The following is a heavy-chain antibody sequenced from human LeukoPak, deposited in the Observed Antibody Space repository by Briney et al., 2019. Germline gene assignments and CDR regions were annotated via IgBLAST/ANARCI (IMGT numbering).Heavy chain of an antibody. V-gene: IGHV4-59*08. CDR3: ARTLGYCSGGSCYRWFDP. Sequence: PSETLSLTCTVSGGSISSYYWSWIRQPPGKGLEWIGHIYYSGSTNYNPSLKSRVTISVDTSKNQFSLKLSSVTAADTAVYYCARTLGYCSGGSCYRWFDPWGQGTLVTVSS. J-gene: IGHJ5*02. CDR1: GGSISSYY. CDR2: IYYSGST. D-gene: IGHD2-15*01.